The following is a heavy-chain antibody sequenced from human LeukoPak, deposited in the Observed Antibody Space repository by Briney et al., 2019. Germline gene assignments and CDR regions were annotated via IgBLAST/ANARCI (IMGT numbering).Heavy chain of an antibody. CDR1: GGSFSGYY. J-gene: IGHJ4*02. CDR2: INHSGST. D-gene: IGHD6-19*01. V-gene: IGHV4-34*01. CDR3: ARHKWLAD. Sequence: KSSETLSLTCAVYGGSFSGYYWSWIRQPPGKGLEWIGEINHSGSTNYNPSLKSRVTISVDTSKNQFSLKLSSVTAADTAVYYCARHKWLADWGQGTLVTVSS.